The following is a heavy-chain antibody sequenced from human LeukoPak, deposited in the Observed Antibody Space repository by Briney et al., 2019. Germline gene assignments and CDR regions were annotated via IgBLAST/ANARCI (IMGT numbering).Heavy chain of an antibody. D-gene: IGHD3-10*01. CDR3: ASPRRPKRHYYGSGSYYNASRYYYYGMDV. CDR1: RGSFSGYY. CDR2: INHSGST. V-gene: IGHV4-34*01. Sequence: SETLSLTCAVYRGSFSGYYWSWIRQPPGKGLEWIGEINHSGSTNYNPSLKSRVTISVDTSKNQFSLKLSSVTAADTAVYYCASPRRPKRHYYGSGSYYNASRYYYYGMDVWGQGTTVTVSS. J-gene: IGHJ6*02.